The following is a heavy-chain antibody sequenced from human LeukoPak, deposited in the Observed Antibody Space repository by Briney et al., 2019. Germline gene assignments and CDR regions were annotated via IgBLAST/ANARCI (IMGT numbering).Heavy chain of an antibody. CDR1: GFTFSSYG. J-gene: IGHJ4*02. CDR2: ISYDGSNK. Sequence: GGSLRLSCAASGFTFSSYGMHWVRQAPGKGLEWVAVISYDGSNKYYADSVKGRFTISRGDFKNTLYLQMNSLRAEDTAVYYCAKAAAGHFDYWGQGTLVTVSS. V-gene: IGHV3-30*18. D-gene: IGHD6-13*01. CDR3: AKAAAGHFDY.